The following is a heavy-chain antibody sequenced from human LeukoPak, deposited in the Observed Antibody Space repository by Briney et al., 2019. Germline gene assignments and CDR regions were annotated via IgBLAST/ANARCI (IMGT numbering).Heavy chain of an antibody. CDR2: IYSGGST. CDR3: AREWYSGYDYIDAFDI. Sequence: GGSLRLSCAASGFTVSSNYMSWVRQAPGKGLEWVSVIYSGGSTYCADSVKGRFTISRDNSKNTLYLQMNSLRAEDTAVYYCAREWYSGYDYIDAFDIWGQGTMVTVSS. CDR1: GFTVSSNY. D-gene: IGHD5-12*01. J-gene: IGHJ3*02. V-gene: IGHV3-66*01.